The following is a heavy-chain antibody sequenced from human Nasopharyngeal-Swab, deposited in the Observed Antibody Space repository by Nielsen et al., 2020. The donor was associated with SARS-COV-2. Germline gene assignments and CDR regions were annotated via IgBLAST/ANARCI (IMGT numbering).Heavy chain of an antibody. J-gene: IGHJ3*02. V-gene: IGHV5-10-1*01. D-gene: IGHD3-10*01. CDR3: ARQYQNYFGSGDYHGAFDI. Sequence: GESLKISCEGSGYSFSNYWISWVRQVPGKGLEWMGKVDPRDADTEYSPSLRGHVTISVDRSISTAYLQWSSLKASDTAMYYCARQYQNYFGSGDYHGAFDIWGQGTMVTVSS. CDR2: VDPRDADT. CDR1: GYSFSNYW.